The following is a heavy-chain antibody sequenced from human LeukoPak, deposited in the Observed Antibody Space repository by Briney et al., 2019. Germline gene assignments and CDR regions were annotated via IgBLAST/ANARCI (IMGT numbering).Heavy chain of an antibody. CDR2: ISSSSSYI. CDR1: GFTFSSYG. CDR3: ASGAAAGTRGFDY. D-gene: IGHD6-13*01. V-gene: IGHV3-21*01. J-gene: IGHJ4*02. Sequence: GGSLRLSCAASGFTFSSYGMHWVRQAPGKGLEWVSSISSSSSYIYYADSVKGRFTISRDNAKNSLYLQMNSLRAEDTAVYYCASGAAAGTRGFDYWGQGTLVTVSS.